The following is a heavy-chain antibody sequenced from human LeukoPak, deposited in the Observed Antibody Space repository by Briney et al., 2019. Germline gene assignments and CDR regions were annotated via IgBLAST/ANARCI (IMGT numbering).Heavy chain of an antibody. CDR2: IYYSGST. D-gene: IGHD3-9*01. J-gene: IGHJ6*02. Sequence: SETLSLTCTVSGGPIITYYWSWIRQPPGRGLEWIGYIYYSGSTNYNPSLKSRVIISVDTSKNQFSLKLNSVTAADTAVYYCARNPSYDILTGYSDHYGMDVWGQGTTATVSS. CDR3: ARNPSYDILTGYSDHYGMDV. V-gene: IGHV4-59*01. CDR1: GGPIITYY.